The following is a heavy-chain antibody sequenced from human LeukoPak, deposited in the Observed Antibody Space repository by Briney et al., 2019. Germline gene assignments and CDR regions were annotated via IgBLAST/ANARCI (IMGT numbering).Heavy chain of an antibody. D-gene: IGHD2-2*01. CDR3: ARDPVPAAQPSWSXY. Sequence: GASVKVSCKASGYTFTGYYMHWVRQAPGQGLEWMGWINPNSGGTNYAQKLQGRVTMTTDTSTSTAYMELRSLRSDDTAVYYCARDPVPAAQPSWSXYWGQGTLVTVSS. CDR1: GYTFTGYY. J-gene: IGHJ4*02. CDR2: INPNSGGT. V-gene: IGHV1-2*02.